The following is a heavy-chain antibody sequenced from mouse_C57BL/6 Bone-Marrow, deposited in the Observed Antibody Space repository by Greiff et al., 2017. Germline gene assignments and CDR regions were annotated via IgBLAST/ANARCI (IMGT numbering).Heavy chain of an antibody. V-gene: IGHV3-8*01. J-gene: IGHJ3*01. CDR2: ISYSGST. CDR3: ARDGYYPPWFAY. Sequence: EVKLMESGPGLAKPSQTLSLTCSVTGYSIPSDYWNWIGKFPGNKLEYMGYISYSGSTYYNPSLKSRISITRDTSKNQYYLQLNSVTTEDTATYYCARDGYYPPWFAYWGQGTLVTVSA. CDR1: GYSIPSDY. D-gene: IGHD2-3*01.